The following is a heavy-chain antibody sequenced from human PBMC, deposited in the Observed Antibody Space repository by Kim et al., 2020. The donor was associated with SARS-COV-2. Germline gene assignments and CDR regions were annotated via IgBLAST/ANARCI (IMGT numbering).Heavy chain of an antibody. D-gene: IGHD2-2*01. CDR3: ARTSSTCCPCYYMYV. CDR1: GFTFSTYW. Sequence: GGSLRLSCAASGFTFSTYWMYWVRQAPGKGLVWVSRINSDGSSTNYADSVKGRFTISRDNAKNTLYLQMNSLRAEDTAVYYCARTSSTCCPCYYMYVWGKGATVTVAS. V-gene: IGHV3-74*01. CDR2: INSDGSST. J-gene: IGHJ6*03.